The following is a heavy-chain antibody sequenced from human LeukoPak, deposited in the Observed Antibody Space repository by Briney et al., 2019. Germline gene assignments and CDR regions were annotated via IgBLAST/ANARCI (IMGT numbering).Heavy chain of an antibody. CDR2: ISYDGSDE. CDR1: GFTFSGFG. J-gene: IGHJ5*02. V-gene: IGHV3-30*18. D-gene: IGHD3-22*01. CDR3: AKDLCIHYDTRGFDP. Sequence: GGSLRLSCEASGFTFSGFGMHWVRQAPGKGLEWGAFISYDGSDEYYTESVKGRFAISRDNSKNTVYLQMNSLRTEGTPVSYCAKDLCIHYDTRGFDPWGQGTLVTVSS.